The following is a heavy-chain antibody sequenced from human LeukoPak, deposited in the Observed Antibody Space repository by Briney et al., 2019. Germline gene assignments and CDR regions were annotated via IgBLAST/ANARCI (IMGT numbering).Heavy chain of an antibody. CDR2: ISYDGSNK. V-gene: IGHV3-30*18. CDR3: AKDRLLRRYRVSFDY. D-gene: IGHD1-26*01. Sequence: GRSLRLSCAASGFTFGSYCMHWVRQAPGKGLEWVAVISYDGSNKYYADSVKGRFTISRDNSKNTLYLQMNSLRAEDTAVYYCAKDRLLRRYRVSFDYWGQGTLVTVSS. CDR1: GFTFGSYC. J-gene: IGHJ4*02.